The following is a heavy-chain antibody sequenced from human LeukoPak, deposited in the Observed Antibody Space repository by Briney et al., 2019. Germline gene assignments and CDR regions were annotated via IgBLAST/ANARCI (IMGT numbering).Heavy chain of an antibody. J-gene: IGHJ4*02. CDR1: GFTFSDYY. D-gene: IGHD2-15*01. V-gene: IGHV3-11*01. Sequence: GGSLRLSCAASGFTFSDYYMSWIRQAPGKGLEWVSYISISGSTIYYADSVKGRFTISRDNAKNSLYLQMNSLRAEDTAVYYCARESRYCSGGSCYYRERYFDYWGQGTLVTVSS. CDR3: ARESRYCSGGSCYYRERYFDY. CDR2: ISISGSTI.